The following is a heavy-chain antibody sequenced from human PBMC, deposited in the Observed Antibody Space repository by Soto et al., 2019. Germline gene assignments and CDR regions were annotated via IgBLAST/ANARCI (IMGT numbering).Heavy chain of an antibody. D-gene: IGHD3-10*01. CDR2: LNPNTGGT. J-gene: IGHJ4*02. V-gene: IGHV1-2*02. CDR3: ARDRLDGSGSLPHAFDS. CDR1: GYSFIGYY. Sequence: QVQLVQSGAEVKEPGASVKVSCKASGYSFIGYYLHWVRQAPGQGLEWMGWLNPNTGGTNYAQKLQGRVTMTRVTSIHTAYMELSRLKSDDTAVYYCARDRLDGSGSLPHAFDSWGQGTLVTVSS.